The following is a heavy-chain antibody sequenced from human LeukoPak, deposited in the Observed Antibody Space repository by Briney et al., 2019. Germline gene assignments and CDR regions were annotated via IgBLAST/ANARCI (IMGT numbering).Heavy chain of an antibody. Sequence: PGGSLRLSCAASGFTVSNNYMNWVRQAPGKGPEWVSLISSGGNTYYSDSVKGRFTISRDNSKNTLYLQMNSLRAEDTAVYYCARDRGVRAVAGYIHFDYWGQGTLVTVSS. D-gene: IGHD6-19*01. CDR2: ISSGGNT. V-gene: IGHV3-53*01. J-gene: IGHJ4*02. CDR3: ARDRGVRAVAGYIHFDY. CDR1: GFTVSNNY.